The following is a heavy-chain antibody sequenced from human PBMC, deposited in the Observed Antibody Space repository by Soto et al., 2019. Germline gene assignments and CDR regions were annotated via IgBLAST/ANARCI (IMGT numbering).Heavy chain of an antibody. D-gene: IGHD3-10*01. V-gene: IGHV4-30-2*01. Sequence: SETLSLTCAVSGGSISSGASSWSWLRQPPGKGLEWIGYIYHSGSTYYNPSLKSRVTISVDRSKNQFSLKLNSMTAADTAVYYCARHNYGSGSTYFDYWGQGTLVTVSS. CDR3: ARHNYGSGSTYFDY. J-gene: IGHJ4*02. CDR2: IYHSGST. CDR1: GGSISSGASS.